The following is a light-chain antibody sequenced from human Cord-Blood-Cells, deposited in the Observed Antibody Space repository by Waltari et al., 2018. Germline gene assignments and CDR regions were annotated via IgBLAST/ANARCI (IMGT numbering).Light chain of an antibody. V-gene: IGLV3-16*01. CDR3: LSADSSGTYYV. CDR1: ALPKKL. Sequence: SYVLPQPPSVSVSLGQMARITCSGEALPKKLAYCYQQKPGQFPVLVIYKDSERPSGFPERFSGSSSGTIVTLTISGVQAEDEADYYCLSADSSGTYYVFGTGTKVTVL. CDR2: KDS. J-gene: IGLJ1*01.